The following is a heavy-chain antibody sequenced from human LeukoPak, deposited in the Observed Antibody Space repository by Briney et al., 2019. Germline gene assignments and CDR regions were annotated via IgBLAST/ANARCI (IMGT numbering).Heavy chain of an antibody. V-gene: IGHV1-18*01. J-gene: IGHJ5*02. CDR1: GYTFTSYG. CDR3: ARDIEDMRWFDP. D-gene: IGHD2-15*01. Sequence: ASVKVSCKASGYTFTSYGISWVRQAAGEGLEGMGWISAYNGNTNYAQKLQGRVTMTTDTSTSTAYMELRSPRSDDTAVYYCARDIEDMRWFDPWGQGTLVTVSS. CDR2: ISAYNGNT.